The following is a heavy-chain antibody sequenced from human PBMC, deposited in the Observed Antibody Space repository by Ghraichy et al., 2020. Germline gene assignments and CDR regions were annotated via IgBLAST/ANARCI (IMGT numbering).Heavy chain of an antibody. CDR2: IYYGGTT. CDR3: ASQNTDSGYGMDV. CDR1: GGSISSNSYY. D-gene: IGHD3-10*01. J-gene: IGHJ6*02. Sequence: SETLSLTCTVSGGSISSNSYYWGWIRQPPGKGLEWIGSIYYGGTTYYSPSLKSRVTISVDTSKNQFSLKLSSVTATDTALYYCASQNTDSGYGMDVWGQGTTVTVSS. V-gene: IGHV4-39*01.